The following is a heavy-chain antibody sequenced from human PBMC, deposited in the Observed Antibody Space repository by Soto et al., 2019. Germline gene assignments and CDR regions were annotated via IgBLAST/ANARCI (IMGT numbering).Heavy chain of an antibody. Sequence: PGGSLRLSCAASGFTFSSYSMSRVRQAPGKGLEWVSGFRTSGDGGTTYYADSVKGRFTISRDNSKNMLFLQMNSLRAEDTAIYYCAKKVNSGPGSQYFDYWGQGTLVTVS. CDR3: AKKVNSGPGSQYFDY. J-gene: IGHJ4*02. V-gene: IGHV3-23*01. D-gene: IGHD3-10*01. CDR1: GFTFSSYS. CDR2: FRTSGDGGTT.